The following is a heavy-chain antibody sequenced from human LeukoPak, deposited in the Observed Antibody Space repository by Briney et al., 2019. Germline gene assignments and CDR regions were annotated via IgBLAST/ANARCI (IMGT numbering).Heavy chain of an antibody. V-gene: IGHV4-34*01. Sequence: PSETLSLTCAVYGGSFSGDYWTWIRQPPGKGLEWIGEINHSGGTNYNPSLKSRVTISVDTSKNQFSLKLSSVTAADTAVYYCARALMKYYYYYMDVWGKGTTVTVSS. J-gene: IGHJ6*03. CDR3: ARALMKYYYYYMDV. CDR1: GGSFSGDY. CDR2: INHSGGT.